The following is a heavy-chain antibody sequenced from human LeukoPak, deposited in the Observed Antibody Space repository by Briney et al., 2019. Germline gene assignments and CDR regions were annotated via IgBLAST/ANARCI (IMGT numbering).Heavy chain of an antibody. CDR3: AKEDWYFDL. V-gene: IGHV3-74*01. J-gene: IGHJ2*01. CDR2: ISSDGSST. CDR1: GFSFSSYW. Sequence: GGSLRLSCAASGFSFSSYWMHWVRQAPGKGRVWVSRISSDGSSTIYADSVKGRFTISRDNAKNTLDLQMNSLRAEDTAVYYCAKEDWYFDLWGRGTLVTVSS.